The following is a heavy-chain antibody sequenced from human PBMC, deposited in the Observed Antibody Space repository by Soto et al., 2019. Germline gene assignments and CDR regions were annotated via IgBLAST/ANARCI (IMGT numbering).Heavy chain of an antibody. CDR3: AKDGPKRRITMIVVTGYFDY. CDR2: ISGSGGST. CDR1: GFTFSGYA. J-gene: IGHJ4*02. V-gene: IGHV3-23*01. D-gene: IGHD3-22*01. Sequence: GGSLRLSCAASGFTFSGYAMSWVRQAPGKGLEWVSAISGSGGSTYYADSVKGRFTISRDNSKNTLYLQMNSLRAEDTAVYYCAKDGPKRRITMIVVTGYFDYWGQGTLVTVSS.